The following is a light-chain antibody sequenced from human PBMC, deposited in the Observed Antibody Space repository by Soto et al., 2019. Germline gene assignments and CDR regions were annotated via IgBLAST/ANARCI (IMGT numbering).Light chain of an antibody. J-gene: IGLJ1*01. V-gene: IGLV1-44*01. CDR3: AAWDDSLNAYV. CDR1: NSNIGSNT. Sequence: QSALTQLPSASGTPGQRVTITCSGSNSNIGSNTVNWYQQLPVTAPKLIIYSNNQWPSGVPDRISGSKSGTSASLAISGLQSEDEADYYCAAWDDSLNAYVFGTGTKVTVL. CDR2: SNN.